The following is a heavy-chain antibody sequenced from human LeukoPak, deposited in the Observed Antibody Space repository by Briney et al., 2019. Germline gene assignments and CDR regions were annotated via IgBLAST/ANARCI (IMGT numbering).Heavy chain of an antibody. CDR1: GFTSDDYA. J-gene: IGHJ4*02. Sequence: PGGSLRLSCAASGFTSDDYAMHWVRQAPGKGLEWVSLISWDGGSTYYADSVKGRFTISRDNSKNSLYLQMNSLRAEDTALYYCAKDFRGAQDGYPDYWGQGTLVTVSS. D-gene: IGHD5-24*01. CDR2: ISWDGGST. V-gene: IGHV3-43D*03. CDR3: AKDFRGAQDGYPDY.